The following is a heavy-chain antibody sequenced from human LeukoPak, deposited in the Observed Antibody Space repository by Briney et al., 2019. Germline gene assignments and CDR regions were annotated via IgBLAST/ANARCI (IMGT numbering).Heavy chain of an antibody. CDR2: IKQDGSEK. Sequence: GGSLRLSCAASGFTFSSYSMNWVRQAPGKGLEWVANIKQDGSEKYYVDSVKGRFTISRDNAKNSLYLQMNSLRAEDTAVYYCAREIRQWPTYYYYGMDVWGKGTTVTVSS. J-gene: IGHJ6*04. D-gene: IGHD6-19*01. CDR1: GFTFSSYS. CDR3: AREIRQWPTYYYYGMDV. V-gene: IGHV3-7*03.